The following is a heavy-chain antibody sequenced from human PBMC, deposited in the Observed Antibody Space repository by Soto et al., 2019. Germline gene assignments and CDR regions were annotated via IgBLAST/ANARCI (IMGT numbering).Heavy chain of an antibody. Sequence: QVQLQESGPGLVKPSQTLSLTCTVSGGSISSGDYYWSWIRQPPGKGLEWIGYIYYSGSTYYNPSLKRRFTISVDTSKNQFSLKLSSVTAPDTAVYYCARGPKWTTVVMGAYYYGMDVWGQGTTVTVSS. CDR3: ARGPKWTTVVMGAYYYGMDV. J-gene: IGHJ6*02. CDR2: IYYSGST. V-gene: IGHV4-30-4*01. CDR1: GGSISSGDYY. D-gene: IGHD4-17*01.